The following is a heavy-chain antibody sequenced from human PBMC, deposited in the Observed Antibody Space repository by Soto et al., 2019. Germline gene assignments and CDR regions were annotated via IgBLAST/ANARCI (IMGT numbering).Heavy chain of an antibody. D-gene: IGHD6-13*01. CDR1: GFTFSSYS. J-gene: IGHJ5*02. Sequence: EVQLVESGGGLVQPGGSPRLSCAASGFTFSSYSMNWFRQAPGKGLEWVSYISSSSSTIYYADSVKGRFTISRDNAKNSLYLQMNSLRAEDTAVYYCARHPERIAEIGWFDPWGQGTLVTVSS. CDR2: ISSSSSTI. V-gene: IGHV3-48*01. CDR3: ARHPERIAEIGWFDP.